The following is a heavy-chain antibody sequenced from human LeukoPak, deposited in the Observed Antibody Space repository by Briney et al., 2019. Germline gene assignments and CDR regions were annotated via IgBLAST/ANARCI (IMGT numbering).Heavy chain of an antibody. V-gene: IGHV4-4*07. D-gene: IGHD4-17*01. CDR3: ARDLLHDYADSTGY. Sequence: PSETLSLTCTVPGGSISSYYWSWLRQPAGKGLEWIGRIYTSRSTNYNPSLKSRVTMSVDTSKNQFSLKLSSVTAADTAVYYCARDLLHDYADSTGYWGRGTLVTVSS. J-gene: IGHJ4*02. CDR1: GGSISSYY. CDR2: IYTSRST.